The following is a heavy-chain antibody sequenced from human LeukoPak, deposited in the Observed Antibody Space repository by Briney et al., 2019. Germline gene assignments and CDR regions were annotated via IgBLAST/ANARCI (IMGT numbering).Heavy chain of an antibody. J-gene: IGHJ4*02. CDR2: ISYDGSNK. Sequence: GGSLRLSCAASGFTFSSYAMHWVRQAPGKGLEWVAVISYDGSNKYYADSVKGRFTISRDNSKNTLYLQMNSLRAEDTAVYYCAKLRVDAYTSAIDYWGQGTLVTVSS. D-gene: IGHD3-16*01. CDR1: GFTFSSYA. CDR3: AKLRVDAYTSAIDY. V-gene: IGHV3-30-3*02.